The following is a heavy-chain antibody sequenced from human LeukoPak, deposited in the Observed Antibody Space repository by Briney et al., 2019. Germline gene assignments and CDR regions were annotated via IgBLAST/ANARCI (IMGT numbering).Heavy chain of an antibody. V-gene: IGHV3-30*02. Sequence: PGGSLRLSCAASGFTFSSYGMHWVRQAPGKGLEWVAFIRYDGSNKYYADSVKGRFTISRDNSKNTLYLQMNSLRAEDTAVYYCAKDHRGAVVSDYYFDYWGQGTLVTVSS. CDR1: GFTFSSYG. J-gene: IGHJ4*02. D-gene: IGHD3-22*01. CDR2: IRYDGSNK. CDR3: AKDHRGAVVSDYYFDY.